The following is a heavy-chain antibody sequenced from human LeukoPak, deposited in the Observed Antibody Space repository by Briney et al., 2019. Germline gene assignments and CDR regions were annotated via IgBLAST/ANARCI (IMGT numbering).Heavy chain of an antibody. CDR2: IKQDGSEK. CDR1: GFTFSSYW. J-gene: IGHJ4*02. CDR3: ARDEYDYVWGSYTRVYYFDH. V-gene: IGHV3-7*01. D-gene: IGHD3-16*01. Sequence: GGSLRLSCAASGFTFSSYWMSWVRQAPGKGLEWVANIKQDGSEKYYVDSVKGRFTISRDNAKNSLYLQMNSLRAEDTAVYYCARDEYDYVWGSYTRVYYFDHWGQGTLVTVSS.